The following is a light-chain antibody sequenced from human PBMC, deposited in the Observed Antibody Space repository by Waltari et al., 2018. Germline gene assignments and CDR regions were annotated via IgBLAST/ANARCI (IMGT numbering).Light chain of an antibody. V-gene: IGKV3-20*01. J-gene: IGKJ1*01. CDR2: GES. CDR3: QNHERLPAT. CDR1: QSIGRY. Sequence: EVVLTQSPGTLSLSPGETATLSCRASQSIGRYLVWYQQKSGQAPRLLIYGESTRATGIPDRFSGSGSGTDFSLTISRLEAEDFAVYYCQNHERLPATFGQGTKVEIK.